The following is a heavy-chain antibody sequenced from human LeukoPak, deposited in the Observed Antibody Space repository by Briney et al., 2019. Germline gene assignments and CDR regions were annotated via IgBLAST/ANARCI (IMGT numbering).Heavy chain of an antibody. CDR3: ARDRDCSGGSCYRSDAFDI. CDR1: GYTFTSYD. CDR2: MNPNSGNT. D-gene: IGHD2-15*01. J-gene: IGHJ3*02. V-gene: IGHV1-8*01. Sequence: GASVKVSCKASGYTFTSYDINWVRQATGQGLEWMGWMNPNSGNTGYAQKFQGRVTMTRNTSISTAYMELSSLRSDDTAVYYCARDRDCSGGSCYRSDAFDIWGQGTMVTVSS.